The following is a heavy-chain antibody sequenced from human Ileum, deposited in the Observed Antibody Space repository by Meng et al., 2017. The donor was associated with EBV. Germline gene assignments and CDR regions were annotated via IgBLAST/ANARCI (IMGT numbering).Heavy chain of an antibody. V-gene: IGHV1-18*01. J-gene: IGHJ4*02. CDR3: ALVGVQGVHFDY. CDR1: GYTFSSSG. D-gene: IGHD3-10*01. CDR2: NSAYNGNT. Sequence: QVRPGKCGAEGKQPGATVKVSCKASGYTFSSSGISWVRQDPGQGLEWMGWNSAYNGNTNYAQKLQGRVTMTTDTSTSTAYMELRSLRSDDTAVYYCALVGVQGVHFDYWGQGTLVTVSS.